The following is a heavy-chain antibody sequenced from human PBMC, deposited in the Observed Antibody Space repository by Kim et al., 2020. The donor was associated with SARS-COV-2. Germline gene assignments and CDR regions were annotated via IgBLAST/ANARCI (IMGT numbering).Heavy chain of an antibody. Sequence: NYNPSLKSRVTIAVDTSKNQFSPKLSSVTAADTAVYYCARTGYYGSGSFHWGQGTLVTVSS. CDR3: ARTGYYGSGSFH. D-gene: IGHD3-10*01. V-gene: IGHV4-59*12. J-gene: IGHJ4*02.